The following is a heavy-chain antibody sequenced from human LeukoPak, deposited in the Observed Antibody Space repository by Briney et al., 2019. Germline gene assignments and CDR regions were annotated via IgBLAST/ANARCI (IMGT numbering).Heavy chain of an antibody. J-gene: IGHJ4*02. D-gene: IGHD1-20*01. CDR3: ARPYNWNGALGY. CDR1: GYTFTGYY. Sequence: ASVKVSCKASGYTFTGYYMHWVRQAPGQGLEWMGWINPNSGGTNYAQKFQGRVTMTRDTSISTAYMELSRLRSDDTAVYYCARPYNWNGALGYWGQGTLVTVSS. CDR2: INPNSGGT. V-gene: IGHV1-2*02.